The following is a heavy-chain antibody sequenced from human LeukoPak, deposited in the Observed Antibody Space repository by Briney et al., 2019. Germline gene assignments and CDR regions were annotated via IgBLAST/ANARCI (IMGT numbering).Heavy chain of an antibody. D-gene: IGHD4-17*01. CDR3: AKDAQYGDEYFDY. CDR2: ISWSGSYI. CDR1: GFTAGGYA. V-gene: IGHV3-21*01. Sequence: KPGGSLRLSCAISGFTAGGYAMNWVRQAPGKGLEWVSSISWSGSYIYYADSVRGRFTISRDNAKSSVYLQMDSLRAEDTAVYYCAKDAQYGDEYFDYWSQGTLVTVSS. J-gene: IGHJ4*02.